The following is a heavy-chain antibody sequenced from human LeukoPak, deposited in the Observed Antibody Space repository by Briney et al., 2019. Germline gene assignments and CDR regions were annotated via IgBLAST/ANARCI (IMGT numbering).Heavy chain of an antibody. J-gene: IGHJ5*02. D-gene: IGHD5-18*01. V-gene: IGHV4-39*07. CDR2: IYYSGST. CDR1: GGSISSSSYY. Sequence: PSETLSLTCTVSGGSISSSSYYWGWLRQPPGKGLEWLGSIYYSGSTCYNPSLKSRVTISVDTSKNQFSLKLSSVTAADTTVYYCAREANPGYSYGPNWFDPWGQGTLVTVSS. CDR3: AREANPGYSYGPNWFDP.